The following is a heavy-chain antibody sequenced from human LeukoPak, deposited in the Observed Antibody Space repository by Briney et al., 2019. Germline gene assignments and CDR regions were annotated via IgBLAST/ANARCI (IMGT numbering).Heavy chain of an antibody. Sequence: SETLSLTCTVSGGSISSGGYYWSWIRQPPGKGLEWIGYIYHSGSTYYNPSLKSRVSISVDRSKNQFSLKLSSVTAADTAVYYCARRSAIVVVPAAIGAFDIWGQGTMVTVSS. J-gene: IGHJ3*02. D-gene: IGHD2-2*01. V-gene: IGHV4-30-2*01. CDR2: IYHSGST. CDR1: GGSISSGGYY. CDR3: ARRSAIVVVPAAIGAFDI.